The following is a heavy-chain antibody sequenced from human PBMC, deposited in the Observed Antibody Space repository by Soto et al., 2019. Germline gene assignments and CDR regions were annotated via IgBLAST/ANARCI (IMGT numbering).Heavy chain of an antibody. D-gene: IGHD3-10*01. CDR3: ARDHGTSSSGRLIKGSDY. CDR1: GFTFSHYG. V-gene: IGHV3-33*01. J-gene: IGHJ4*02. Sequence: QVQLVESGGGVVQPGRSLRLSCAASGFTFSHYGMHWVRQAPGTGLEWVAGIWYDGSNKYYSDSVQDRFIISRDNSKNTLYCHLNSLRAEDTAVYDCARDHGTSSSGRLIKGSDYWGQGTLVTVSS. CDR2: IWYDGSNK.